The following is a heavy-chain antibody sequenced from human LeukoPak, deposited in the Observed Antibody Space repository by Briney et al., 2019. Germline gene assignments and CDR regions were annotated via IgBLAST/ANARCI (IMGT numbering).Heavy chain of an antibody. Sequence: GGSLRLSCAASGFTFSSCGMHWVRQAPGKGLEWVAVIWYDGSNKYYADSVKGRFTISRDNSQNTLYLQGNNLRAEDTAVYCCARGRWDTGGLHGLDVWGQGTTVTVSS. CDR2: IWYDGSNK. V-gene: IGHV3-33*01. J-gene: IGHJ6*02. CDR3: ARGRWDTGGLHGLDV. CDR1: GFTFSSCG. D-gene: IGHD2-8*02.